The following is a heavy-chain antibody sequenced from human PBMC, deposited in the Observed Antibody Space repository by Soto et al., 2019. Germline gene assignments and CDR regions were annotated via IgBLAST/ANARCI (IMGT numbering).Heavy chain of an antibody. Sequence: SETLSLTCTVSGGSISSYYWSWIRQPPGKGLEWIGYIYYSGSTYYNPSLKSRVTISVDTSKNQFSLKLSSVTAADTAVYYCAREATVTTIDYWGQGTLVTVSS. CDR1: GGSISSYY. CDR2: IYYSGST. J-gene: IGHJ4*02. CDR3: AREATVTTIDY. V-gene: IGHV4-30-4*01. D-gene: IGHD4-17*01.